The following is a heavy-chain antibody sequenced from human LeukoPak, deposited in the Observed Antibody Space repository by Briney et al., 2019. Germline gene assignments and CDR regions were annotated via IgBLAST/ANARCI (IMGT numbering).Heavy chain of an antibody. CDR1: GFTFSSYG. CDR2: IWYDGSNK. J-gene: IGHJ4*02. D-gene: IGHD6-19*01. V-gene: IGHV3-33*01. Sequence: GRSLRLSCAASGFTFSSYGMHWVRQAPGKGLEWVAVIWYDGSNKYYADSVKGRFTISRDNSKNTLYLQMNSLRAEDTAVYYCARPMQWLVQPDYWGQGTLVTVSS. CDR3: ARPMQWLVQPDY.